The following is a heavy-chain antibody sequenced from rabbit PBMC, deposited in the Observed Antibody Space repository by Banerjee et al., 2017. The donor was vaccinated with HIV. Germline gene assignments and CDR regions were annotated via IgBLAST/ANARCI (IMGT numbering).Heavy chain of an antibody. CDR1: GFIFSDNYW. CDR2: INTSSGNI. Sequence: QEQLEESGGDLVKPEGSLTLTCTASGFIFSDNYWICWVRQAPGKGLEWIACINTSSGNIVYATWVKGRFTISKTSWTTVTLQMTSLTAADTATYFCARDASSSGYHSYGMDLWGPGTLVTVS. CDR3: ARDASSSGYHSYGMDL. D-gene: IGHD1-1*01. V-gene: IGHV1S45*01. J-gene: IGHJ6*01.